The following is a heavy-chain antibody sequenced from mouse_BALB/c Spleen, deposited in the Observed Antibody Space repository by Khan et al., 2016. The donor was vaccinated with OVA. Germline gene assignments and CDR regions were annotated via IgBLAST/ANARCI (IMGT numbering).Heavy chain of an antibody. Sequence: QIQLVQSGPELKKPGETVKISCKASGYTLTDYGMNWVKQAPGKGLKWMGWINTYTGEATYADDFKGRFAFSLETSANTAYLQINNLKTEDTATYFCSRANGNDWFAYWGQGTLVTVSA. CDR2: INTYTGEA. D-gene: IGHD2-1*01. CDR1: GYTLTDYG. J-gene: IGHJ3*01. CDR3: SRANGNDWFAY. V-gene: IGHV9-3-1*01.